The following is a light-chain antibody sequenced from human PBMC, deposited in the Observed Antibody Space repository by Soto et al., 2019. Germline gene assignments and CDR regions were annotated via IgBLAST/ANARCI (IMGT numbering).Light chain of an antibody. CDR1: SSDVGGFNS. V-gene: IGLV2-11*01. CDR3: ATWDDSVYV. CDR2: DVN. Sequence: QSALTQPRSVSGSPGQSVTISCTGTSSDVGGFNSVSWYQQHPGKAPKLMIYDVNKRPSGVPDRFSGSKSGSTASLAISGLQSEDEADYYCATWDDSVYVFGTGTKLTVL. J-gene: IGLJ1*01.